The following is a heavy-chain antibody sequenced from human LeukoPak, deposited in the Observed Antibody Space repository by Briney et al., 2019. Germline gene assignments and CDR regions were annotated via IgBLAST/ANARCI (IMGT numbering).Heavy chain of an antibody. V-gene: IGHV3-66*02. Sequence: GGSLRLSCAASGFTVSSNYMSWVRQAPGKGLEWVSVIYSGGSTSYADSVKGRFTISRDNSKNTLYLQMNSLRAEDTAVYYCAAVGVVVPAAILLSPYDAFDIWGQGTMVTVSS. CDR2: IYSGGST. J-gene: IGHJ3*02. D-gene: IGHD2-2*01. CDR3: AAVGVVVPAAILLSPYDAFDI. CDR1: GFTVSSNY.